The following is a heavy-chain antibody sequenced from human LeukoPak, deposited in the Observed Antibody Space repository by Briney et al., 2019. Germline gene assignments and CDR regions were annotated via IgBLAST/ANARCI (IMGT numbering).Heavy chain of an antibody. J-gene: IGHJ3*02. D-gene: IGHD3-16*01. CDR2: INTNTGNP. Sequence: ASVKVSCKASGYTFNRYGMNWVRQAPGQGLEWMGWINTNTGNPTYAQGFTGRFVFSLDTSVSTAYLQINSLKAEDTAVYYCARDSGITNMFGGGRGSALEEPNDVFDIWGQGTMVIVSS. CDR3: ARDSGITNMFGGGRGSALEEPNDVFDI. V-gene: IGHV7-4-1*02. CDR1: GYTFNRYG.